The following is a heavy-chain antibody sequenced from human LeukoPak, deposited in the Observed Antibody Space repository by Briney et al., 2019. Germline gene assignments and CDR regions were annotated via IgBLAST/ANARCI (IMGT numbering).Heavy chain of an antibody. V-gene: IGHV4-34*01. J-gene: IGHJ3*02. CDR1: GGSFSGYY. D-gene: IGHD2-21*02. CDR3: ARGGSRHIVVVTGRADAFDI. Sequence: KPSETLSLTCAVYGGSFSGYYWSWIRQPPGKGLEWIGEINHSGSTNYNPSLKSRVTISVDTSKNQFSLKLSSVTAADTAVYYCARGGSRHIVVVTGRADAFDIWGQGTMVTVSS. CDR2: INHSGST.